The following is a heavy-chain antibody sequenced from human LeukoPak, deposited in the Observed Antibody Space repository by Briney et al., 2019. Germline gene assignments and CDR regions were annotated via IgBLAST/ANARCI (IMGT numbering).Heavy chain of an antibody. CDR2: IRYDGSNK. Sequence: GGSLRLSCAASGFTFSSYGMHWVRQAPGKGLEWVAFIRYDGSNKYYADSVKGRFTISRDNSKNTLYLQMNSLRAEGTAVYYCAKDSGSGSYYIPEYFQHWGQGTLVTVSS. D-gene: IGHD3-10*01. CDR1: GFTFSSYG. CDR3: AKDSGSGSYYIPEYFQH. V-gene: IGHV3-30*02. J-gene: IGHJ1*01.